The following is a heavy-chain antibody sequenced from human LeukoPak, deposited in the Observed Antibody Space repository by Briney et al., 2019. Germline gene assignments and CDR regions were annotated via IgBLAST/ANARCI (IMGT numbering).Heavy chain of an antibody. CDR2: VYSGGST. V-gene: IGHV3-53*01. J-gene: IGHJ3*02. Sequence: GGSLRLSCAACGFTVSSNYMSWVRQAPGQGLEWVSNVYSGGSTYYADSVKGRFTISRDNSKNTVYLQMNSLRAGDTAVYFCARVTLDSSERNLDAFENWGQGTMVTVSS. D-gene: IGHD1-14*01. CDR1: GFTVSSNY. CDR3: ARVTLDSSERNLDAFEN.